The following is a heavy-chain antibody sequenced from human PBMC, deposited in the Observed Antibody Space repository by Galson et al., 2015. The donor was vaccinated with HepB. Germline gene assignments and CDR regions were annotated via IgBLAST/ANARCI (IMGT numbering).Heavy chain of an antibody. Sequence: LRLSCAASGFTFSNAWMSWVRQAPGKGLEWVGRIKSKTDGGTTDYAAPVKGRFTISRDDSKNTLYLQMNSLKTEDTAVYYCTAVFGRIYSYGYYFDYWGQGTLVTVSS. V-gene: IGHV3-15*01. D-gene: IGHD5-18*01. CDR2: IKSKTDGGTT. CDR3: TAVFGRIYSYGYYFDY. CDR1: GFTFSNAW. J-gene: IGHJ4*02.